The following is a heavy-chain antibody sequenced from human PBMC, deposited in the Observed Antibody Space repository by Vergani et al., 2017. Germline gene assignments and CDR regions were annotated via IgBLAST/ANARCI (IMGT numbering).Heavy chain of an antibody. D-gene: IGHD3-3*01. CDR1: GFTFSSYS. V-gene: IGHV3-21*01. CDR2: ISSSSSYI. CDR3: ARSSITIFGVVTYFDY. J-gene: IGHJ4*02. Sequence: EVQLVESGGGLVKPGGSLRLSCAASGFTFSSYSMNWVRQAPGKGLEWVSSISSSSSYIYYADSVKGRFTISRDNAKNSLYLQMNSLRAEDTAVYYCARSSITIFGVVTYFDYWGQGTLVTVSS.